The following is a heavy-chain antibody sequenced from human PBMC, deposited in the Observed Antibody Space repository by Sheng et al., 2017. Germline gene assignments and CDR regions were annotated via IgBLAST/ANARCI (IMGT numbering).Heavy chain of an antibody. CDR3: ARGAGLLWFGELWVQGDAFDI. CDR1: GYSISSGYY. CDR2: IYHSGST. D-gene: IGHD3-10*01. V-gene: IGHV4-38-2*01. Sequence: QVQLQESGPGLVKPSETLSLTCAVSGYSISSGYYWGWIRQPPGKGLEWIGSIYHSGSTYYNPSLKSRVTISVDTSKNQFSLKLSSVTAADTAVYYCARGAGLLWFGELWVQGDAFDIWGQGTMVTVSS. J-gene: IGHJ3*02.